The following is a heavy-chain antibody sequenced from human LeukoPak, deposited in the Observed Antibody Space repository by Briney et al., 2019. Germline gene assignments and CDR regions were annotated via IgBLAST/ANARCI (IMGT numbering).Heavy chain of an antibody. CDR1: GFTFSNYW. V-gene: IGHV3-7*03. J-gene: IGHJ6*02. D-gene: IGHD5-18*01. CDR3: ARDTAMAPYYYYGMDV. CDR2: IKEDGSEK. Sequence: GGSLKLSCAASGFTFSNYWMHWVRPAPGKGLEGEANIKEDGSEKYYVDSVKGRFTISRDNAKNSLYLQMNSLRAEDTAVYYCARDTAMAPYYYYGMDVWGQGTTVTVSS.